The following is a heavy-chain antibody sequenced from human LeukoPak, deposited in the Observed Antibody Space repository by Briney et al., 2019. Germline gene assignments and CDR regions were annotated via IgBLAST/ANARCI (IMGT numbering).Heavy chain of an antibody. Sequence: SVKVSCKASGYTFTGYYMHWVRQAPGQGLEWMGRIIPILGIANYAQKLQGRVTITADKSTSTAYMELSSLRSEDTAVYYCARDSIDTAMDYWGQGTLVTVSS. V-gene: IGHV1-69*04. D-gene: IGHD5-18*01. J-gene: IGHJ4*02. CDR2: IIPILGIA. CDR1: GYTFTGYY. CDR3: ARDSIDTAMDY.